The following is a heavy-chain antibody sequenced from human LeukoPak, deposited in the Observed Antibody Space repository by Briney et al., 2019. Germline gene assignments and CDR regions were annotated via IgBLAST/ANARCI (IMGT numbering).Heavy chain of an antibody. V-gene: IGHV3-7*01. J-gene: IGHJ4*02. CDR2: IKQDGSEK. D-gene: IGHD1-1*01. CDR1: GYTFGDYG. CDR3: ARDLTPEGTGDADY. Sequence: GGSLRLSCAASGYTFGDYGMSWVRQVPGKGLEWVANIKQDGSEKYYVDSVKGRFTISRDNARNSLYLQMNSLRAEDTAVYYCARDLTPEGTGDADYWGQGTLVTVSS.